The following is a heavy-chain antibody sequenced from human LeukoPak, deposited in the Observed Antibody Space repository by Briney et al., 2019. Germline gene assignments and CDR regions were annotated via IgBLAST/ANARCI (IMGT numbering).Heavy chain of an antibody. J-gene: IGHJ2*01. CDR3: ARLTSSWYQDWYFDL. D-gene: IGHD6-13*01. Sequence: SETLSLTCVVYGASFSDYYWTWIRQPPGKGLEWIGEINRSGSTYYNPSLKSRVTISVDTSKNQFSLKLSSVTAADTAVYYCARLTSSWYQDWYFDLWGRGTLVTVSS. V-gene: IGHV4-34*01. CDR1: GASFSDYY. CDR2: INRSGST.